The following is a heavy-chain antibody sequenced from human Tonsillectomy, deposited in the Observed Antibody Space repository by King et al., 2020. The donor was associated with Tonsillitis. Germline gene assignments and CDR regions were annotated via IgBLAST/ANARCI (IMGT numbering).Heavy chain of an antibody. Sequence: VQLVESGGGLVQPGGALKLSCAASDFTFSSSWMTWVRQAAGKGLQWGATIKPDGREKYYADSVKGRFSVSRDNAKKSLDFQMNSFRSEDTALYYCARDEAYSSFDYWGQGTLVTVSS. J-gene: IGHJ4*02. CDR2: IKPDGREK. CDR3: ARDEAYSSFDY. CDR1: DFTFSSSW. D-gene: IGHD2-21*01. V-gene: IGHV3-7*04.